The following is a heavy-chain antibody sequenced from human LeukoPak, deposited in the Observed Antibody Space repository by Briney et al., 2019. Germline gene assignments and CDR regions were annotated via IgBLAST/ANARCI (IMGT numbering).Heavy chain of an antibody. Sequence: GRSLRLSCAASGFTFSSYGMHWVRQAPGKGLEWVAVIWYDGNIQYYADSVKGRFTISRDNFRNTLYLQMNSLRAEDTAVYYCARDMIRGVVASQYWGQGTLVSVSS. CDR2: IWYDGNIQ. J-gene: IGHJ4*02. CDR3: ARDMIRGVVASQY. D-gene: IGHD3-10*01. CDR1: GFTFSSYG. V-gene: IGHV3-33*01.